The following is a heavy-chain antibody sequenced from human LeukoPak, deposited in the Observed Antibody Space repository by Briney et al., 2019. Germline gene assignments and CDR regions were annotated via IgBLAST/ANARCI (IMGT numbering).Heavy chain of an antibody. CDR3: AGQGRSTDRLFDY. V-gene: IGHV3-21*01. CDR1: GFTFSSYS. J-gene: IGHJ4*02. D-gene: IGHD4-11*01. Sequence: GGSLRLSCAASGFTFSSYSMNWVRQAPGKGLEWVSSISSSSSYIYYADSVKGRFTISRDNAKNSLYLQMNSLRAEDTAVYYCAGQGRSTDRLFDYWGQGTLVTVSS. CDR2: ISSSSSYI.